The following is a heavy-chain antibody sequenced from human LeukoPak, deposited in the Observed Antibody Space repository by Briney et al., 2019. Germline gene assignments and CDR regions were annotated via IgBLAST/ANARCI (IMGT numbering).Heavy chain of an antibody. CDR3: ARRPLDCSSTSCFDY. J-gene: IGHJ4*02. Sequence: GESLKIPCKGSGYSFISYWIGWVRQMPGKGLEWMGIIYPGDSDTRYSPSFQGQVTISADKSISTANLQWSSLKASDTAMYYCARRPLDCSSTSCFDYWGQGTLVTVSS. V-gene: IGHV5-51*01. CDR1: GYSFISYW. D-gene: IGHD2-2*01. CDR2: IYPGDSDT.